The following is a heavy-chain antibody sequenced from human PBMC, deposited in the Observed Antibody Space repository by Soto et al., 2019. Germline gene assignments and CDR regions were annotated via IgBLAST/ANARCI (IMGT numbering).Heavy chain of an antibody. CDR3: AGGRGYIWQNYFDL. CDR2: IYYSGTT. CDR1: GGSINSGGSY. J-gene: IGHJ5*02. Sequence: PSETLSLTCTVPGGSINSGGSYWPWIRHHPGRGLEWFGNIYYSGTTHYNPSLEGRVFISLDTSRNQFSLKVTSVSAADSAVYYCAGGRGYIWQNYFDLWGLGTLVTVSS. V-gene: IGHV4-31*03. D-gene: IGHD6-25*01.